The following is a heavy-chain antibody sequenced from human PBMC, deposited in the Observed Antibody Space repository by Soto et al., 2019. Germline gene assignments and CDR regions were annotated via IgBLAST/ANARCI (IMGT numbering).Heavy chain of an antibody. V-gene: IGHV4-31*03. J-gene: IGHJ4*02. Sequence: QVQLQESGPGLVKPSQTLSLTCTVSGGSISSGVYYWSCIRQHPGKGLEWIGYIYYSGSTYYNPSLKGRVTISVDTSKNQFSLKLSSVTAADTAVYYWARTPVGVVDCDYWGQGTLVTVSS. CDR2: IYYSGST. D-gene: IGHD2-15*01. CDR3: ARTPVGVVDCDY. CDR1: GGSISSGVYY.